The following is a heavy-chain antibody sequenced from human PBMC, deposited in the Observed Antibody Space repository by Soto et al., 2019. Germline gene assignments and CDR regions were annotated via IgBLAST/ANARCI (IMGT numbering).Heavy chain of an antibody. J-gene: IGHJ6*02. CDR2: INPNSGGT. CDR1: GYTFTGYY. D-gene: IGHD3-3*01. CDR3: ARDTYDFWSGAHYYYGMDV. V-gene: IGHV1-2*02. Sequence: ASVKVSCKASGYTFTGYYMHWVRQAPGQGLEWMGWINPNSGGTNYAQKFQGRVTMTRDTSISTAYMELSRLRSDDTAVYYCARDTYDFWSGAHYYYGMDVWGQGTTVTVSS.